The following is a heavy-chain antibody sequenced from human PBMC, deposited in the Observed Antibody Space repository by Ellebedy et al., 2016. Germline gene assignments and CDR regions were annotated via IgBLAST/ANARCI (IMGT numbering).Heavy chain of an antibody. V-gene: IGHV1-69*13. Sequence: SVKVSXXASGGTFSSYAISWVRQAPGQGLEWMGGIIPIFGTANYAQKFQGRVTITADESTSTAYMELSSLRSEDTAVYYCARIVGFGEDDYWGQGTLVTVSS. CDR3: ARIVGFGEDDY. D-gene: IGHD3-10*01. J-gene: IGHJ4*02. CDR2: IIPIFGTA. CDR1: GGTFSSYA.